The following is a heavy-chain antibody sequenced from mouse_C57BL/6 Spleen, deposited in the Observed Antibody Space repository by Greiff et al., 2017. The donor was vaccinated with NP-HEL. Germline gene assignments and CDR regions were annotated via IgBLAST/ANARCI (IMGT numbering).Heavy chain of an antibody. CDR3: ARGGGYDYSARFAY. CDR1: GYAFSSYW. D-gene: IGHD2-4*01. CDR2: IYPGDGDT. J-gene: IGHJ3*01. V-gene: IGHV1-80*01. Sequence: VQLQQSGAELVKPGASVKISCKASGYAFSSYWMNWVKQRPGKGLEWIGQIYPGDGDTNYNGKFKGKATLTADKSSSTAYMQLSSLTSEDSAVYCCARGGGYDYSARFAYWGQGTLVTVSA.